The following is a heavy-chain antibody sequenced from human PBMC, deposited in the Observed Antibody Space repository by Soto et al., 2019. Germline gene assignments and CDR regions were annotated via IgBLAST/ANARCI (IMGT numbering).Heavy chain of an antibody. CDR3: ARAGDGYISWFDP. Sequence: AGGSLRLSCVASESTFSTYDMNWVRQAPGKGLEWLSYISRSGSSKYYADSVEGRIAISRDNAKNSLFLQINRLRVEDTAVYYCARAGDGYISWFDPWGQGTLVTVSS. V-gene: IGHV3-48*03. CDR1: ESTFSTYD. J-gene: IGHJ5*02. D-gene: IGHD5-12*01. CDR2: ISRSGSSK.